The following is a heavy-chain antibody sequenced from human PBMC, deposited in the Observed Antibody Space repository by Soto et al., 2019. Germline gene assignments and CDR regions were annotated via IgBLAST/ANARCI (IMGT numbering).Heavy chain of an antibody. V-gene: IGHV1-18*01. CDR2: ISAYNGNT. J-gene: IGHJ4*02. D-gene: IGHD3-9*01. CDR1: GYTFTSYG. CDR3: ARVWRGFYDILTGYTDY. Sequence: ASVKVSCKASGYTFTSYGISWVRQAPGQGLEWMGWISAYNGNTNYAQKLQGRVTMTTDTSTSTAYMELRSLRSGDTAVYYCARVWRGFYDILTGYTDYWGQGTLVTVSS.